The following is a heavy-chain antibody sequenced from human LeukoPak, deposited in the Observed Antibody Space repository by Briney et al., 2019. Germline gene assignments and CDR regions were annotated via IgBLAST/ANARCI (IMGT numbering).Heavy chain of an antibody. J-gene: IGHJ4*02. D-gene: IGHD1-26*01. V-gene: IGHV1-18*01. Sequence: ASVKVSCKASGYTFTNYGISWVQQAPGQGLEWMGWISPYNGNTNYAQKFQGRVTMTTDTSTSTAYMELRSLRSDDTAVYYCARDPRWELPPLDYWGQGTLVTVSS. CDR2: ISPYNGNT. CDR3: ARDPRWELPPLDY. CDR1: GYTFTNYG.